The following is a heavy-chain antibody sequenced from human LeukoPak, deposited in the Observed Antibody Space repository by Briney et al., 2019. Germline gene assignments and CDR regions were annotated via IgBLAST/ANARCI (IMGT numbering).Heavy chain of an antibody. CDR3: AKEHLPFSDYYGSGSPDY. D-gene: IGHD3-10*01. CDR2: ISYDGSNK. V-gene: IGHV3-30*18. CDR1: GFTFSSYG. J-gene: IGHJ4*02. Sequence: PGRSLRLSCAASGFTFSSYGMHWVRQAPGKGLEWVAVISYDGSNKYYADSVKGRFTISRDNSKNTLYLQMNSLRAEDTAVYYCAKEHLPFSDYYGSGSPDYWGQGTLVTVSS.